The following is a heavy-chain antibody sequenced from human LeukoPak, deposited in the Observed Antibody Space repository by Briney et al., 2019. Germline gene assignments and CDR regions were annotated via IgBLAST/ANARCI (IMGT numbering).Heavy chain of an antibody. V-gene: IGHV4-4*09. Sequence: PSETLSLTCNVSGTSIKTYYWSWIRQPPGKGLEWIGYIFDRGTTNYNPSLESRVTISLNMSKNQFSLKLSSVTAADTAVYYCAGDYNGSGRPDDNWLDPWGQGTLVTVSS. CDR2: IFDRGTT. CDR3: AGDYNGSGRPDDNWLDP. J-gene: IGHJ5*02. D-gene: IGHD3-10*01. CDR1: GTSIKTYY.